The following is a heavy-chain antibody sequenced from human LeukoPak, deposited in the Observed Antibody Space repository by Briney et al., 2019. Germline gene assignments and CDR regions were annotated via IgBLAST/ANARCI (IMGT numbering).Heavy chain of an antibody. Sequence: SETLSLTCAVSGYSISSGYYWGWIRQPPGKGLEWIGRIYHSGSTYYNPSLKSRVTISVDTSKNQFSLKLSSVTAADTAVYYCARLPYCSSTSCYTSHHYYYYMDVWGKGTTVTVSS. V-gene: IGHV4-38-2*01. CDR2: IYHSGST. J-gene: IGHJ6*03. CDR1: GYSISSGYY. D-gene: IGHD2-2*02. CDR3: ARLPYCSSTSCYTSHHYYYYMDV.